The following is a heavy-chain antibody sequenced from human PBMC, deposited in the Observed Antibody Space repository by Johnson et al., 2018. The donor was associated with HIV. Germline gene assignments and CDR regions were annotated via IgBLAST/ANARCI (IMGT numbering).Heavy chain of an antibody. J-gene: IGHJ3*02. CDR3: ASGRWSDGNNPTGAFDI. Sequence: VQLVESGGGVVQPGGSLRLSCAASGFTFSSYGMHWVRQAPGKGLEWVAFMRYDGSNKYYADYVKGRFTISRDNSKNTLYLQMNSLRAEDTAVYYCASGRWSDGNNPTGAFDIWGQGTMVTVSS. V-gene: IGHV3-30*02. D-gene: IGHD5-24*01. CDR2: MRYDGSNK. CDR1: GFTFSSYG.